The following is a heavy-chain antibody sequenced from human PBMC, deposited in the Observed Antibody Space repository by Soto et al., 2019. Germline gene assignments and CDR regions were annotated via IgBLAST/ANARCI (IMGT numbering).Heavy chain of an antibody. CDR2: IYCSGST. Sequence: SETLSLTCTVSGGSISSYYWSWIRQPPGKGLEWIGYIYCSGSTNYNPSLKSRVTISVDTSKNQFSLKLSSVTAADTAVYYCARVGYYDFWSGYYTSWFDPWGQGTLVTVSS. V-gene: IGHV4-59*01. J-gene: IGHJ5*02. D-gene: IGHD3-3*01. CDR1: GGSISSYY. CDR3: ARVGYYDFWSGYYTSWFDP.